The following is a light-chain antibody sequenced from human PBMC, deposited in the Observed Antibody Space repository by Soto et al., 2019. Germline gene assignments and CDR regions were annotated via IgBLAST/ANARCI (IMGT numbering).Light chain of an antibody. V-gene: IGKV3-20*01. CDR2: GAS. CDR3: QYYSGSQT. CDR1: QSVNSLY. Sequence: IVLTQSPGTLSLSPGEGATLSCRASQSVNSLYFAWYQQKPGQAPRLLIYGASSRATGIPDRFSGSGSGTDFTLTISRLEPEDFAVYYCQYYSGSQTCGGGTKVEIK. J-gene: IGKJ4*01.